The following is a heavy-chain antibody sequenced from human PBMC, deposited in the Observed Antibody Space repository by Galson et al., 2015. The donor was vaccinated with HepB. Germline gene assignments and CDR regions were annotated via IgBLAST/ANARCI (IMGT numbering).Heavy chain of an antibody. J-gene: IGHJ3*02. Sequence: CAISGDSVSSNRAAWTWIRQSPSRGLEWLGRTYYRSNWYNDYAVSVESRISVTPDTSKNQFSLHLRPVTPDDTAVYYCARDQRLGELWLKSDAFDIWGQGTVVIVSA. CDR1: GDSVSSNRAA. D-gene: IGHD3-16*01. V-gene: IGHV6-1*01. CDR2: TYYRSNWYN. CDR3: ARDQRLGELWLKSDAFDI.